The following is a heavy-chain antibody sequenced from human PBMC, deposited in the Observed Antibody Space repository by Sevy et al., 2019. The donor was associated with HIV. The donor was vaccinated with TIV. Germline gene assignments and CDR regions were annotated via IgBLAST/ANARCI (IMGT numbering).Heavy chain of an antibody. D-gene: IGHD5-12*01. Sequence: SETLSLTCTVSGGSFTSSDSYWSWIRQPPGEGLEWIGYIHYTGGTYYKPFLKSRVAMSVDTSEKQFSLKLSFLTAADTAVYYCASKRGYNDGPFDYWGQGTLVTVSS. V-gene: IGHV4-30-4*01. J-gene: IGHJ4*02. CDR2: IHYTGGT. CDR1: GGSFTSSDSY. CDR3: ASKRGYNDGPFDY.